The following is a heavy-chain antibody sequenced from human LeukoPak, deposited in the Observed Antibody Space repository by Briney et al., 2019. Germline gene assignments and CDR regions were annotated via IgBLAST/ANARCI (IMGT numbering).Heavy chain of an antibody. V-gene: IGHV3-30-3*01. J-gene: IGHJ4*02. Sequence: GGSLRLSCAASGFTFSSYSMHWVRQAPGKGLEWVAILSYDEINKYYADSVKGRFTVSRDNSKNTLFLQMNSLRPEDTAIYYCARHIAESGTPDFWGQGTLVTVSS. D-gene: IGHD6-13*01. CDR3: ARHIAESGTPDF. CDR2: LSYDEINK. CDR1: GFTFSSYS.